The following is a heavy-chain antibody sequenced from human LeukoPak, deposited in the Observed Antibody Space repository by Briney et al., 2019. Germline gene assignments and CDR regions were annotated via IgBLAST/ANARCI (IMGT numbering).Heavy chain of an antibody. D-gene: IGHD1-26*01. CDR2: IRHDGSFK. CDR3: AKESEEEQLLGEAMFDH. V-gene: IGHV3-30*02. Sequence: GGSLRLSCAASGFTFSSYAMSWVRQAPGKGLEWLTFIRHDGSFKEYADSVKGRFIISRDNSKNTLYLQMNSLSSEGTALYSCAKESEEEQLLGEAMFDHWGRGTLLTVSS. CDR1: GFTFSSYA. J-gene: IGHJ2*01.